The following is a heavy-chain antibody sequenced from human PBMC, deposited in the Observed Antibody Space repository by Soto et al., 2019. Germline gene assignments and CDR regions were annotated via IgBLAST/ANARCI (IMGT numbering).Heavy chain of an antibody. Sequence: TSETLSLTCAVSGGSISSSNWWSWVRQPPGKGLEWIGEIYHSGSTNYNPSLKSRVTISRDNSRNTLFLQLSSLRPEDTATYYCVKDFEVGVFYFFEKWGQGTLVTVSS. V-gene: IGHV4-4*02. CDR3: VKDFEVGVFYFFEK. J-gene: IGHJ4*02. CDR1: GGSISSSNW. D-gene: IGHD1-26*01. CDR2: IYHSGST.